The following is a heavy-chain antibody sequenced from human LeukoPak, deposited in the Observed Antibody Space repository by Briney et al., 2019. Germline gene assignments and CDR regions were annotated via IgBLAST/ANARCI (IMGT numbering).Heavy chain of an antibody. CDR2: IYYSGST. Sequence: PSETLSLTCTVSGGSISSSSYYWGWIRQPPGKGLEWIGSIYYSGSTYYNPSLKSRVTISVDTSKNQFSLKLSSVTAADTAVYYCARLITAVAGTDLREYWGQGTLVTVSS. CDR3: ARLITAVAGTDLREY. J-gene: IGHJ4*02. CDR1: GGSISSSSYY. V-gene: IGHV4-39*01. D-gene: IGHD6-19*01.